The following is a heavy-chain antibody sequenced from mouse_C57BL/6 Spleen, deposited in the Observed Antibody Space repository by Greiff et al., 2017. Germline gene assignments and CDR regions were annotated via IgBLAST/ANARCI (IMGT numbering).Heavy chain of an antibody. CDR2: IYPGDGDT. V-gene: IGHV1-80*01. J-gene: IGHJ2*01. D-gene: IGHD1-1*01. CDR3: ERRVHYYGSRYGY. Sequence: VQLKESGAELVKPGASVKISCKASGYAFSSYWMNWVKQRPGKGLEWIGQIYPGDGDTNYNGKFKGKATLTADKSSSTAYIQLRSLTSEDSAVYFCERRVHYYGSRYGYWGQGTTLTVSS. CDR1: GYAFSSYW.